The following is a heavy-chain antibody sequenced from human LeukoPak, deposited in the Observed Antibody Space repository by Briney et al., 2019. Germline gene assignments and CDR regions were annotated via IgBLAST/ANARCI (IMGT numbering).Heavy chain of an antibody. CDR2: ISGSGGST. D-gene: IGHD3-10*01. CDR1: GLTFSSYA. CDR3: AKAVTMVQGVIIGSYYYYMDV. V-gene: IGHV3-23*01. Sequence: PGGPLRLSCADSGLTFSSYAMSWVRQAPGKGLEWVSAISGSGGSTYYADSVKGRFTISRDNSKNTLYLQMNSLRAEDTAVYYCAKAVTMVQGVIIGSYYYYMDVWGKGTTVTVSS. J-gene: IGHJ6*03.